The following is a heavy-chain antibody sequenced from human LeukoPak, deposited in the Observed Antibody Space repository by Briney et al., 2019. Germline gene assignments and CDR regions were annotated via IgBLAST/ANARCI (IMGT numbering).Heavy chain of an antibody. CDR1: GYSFTNYW. D-gene: IGHD3-10*01. CDR2: IYPGDSDT. V-gene: IGHV5-51*01. CDR3: ARSGNAFDI. Sequence: GESLKISCKGSGYSFTNYWIAWVRQMPGKGLEWLGVIYPGDSDTRYSPSFQGQVTISADKSISTVYLRWSSLKASDTAMYYCARSGNAFDIWGQGTMLTVSS. J-gene: IGHJ3*02.